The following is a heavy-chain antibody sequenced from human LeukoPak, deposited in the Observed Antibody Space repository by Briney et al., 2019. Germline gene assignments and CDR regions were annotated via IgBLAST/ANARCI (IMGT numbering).Heavy chain of an antibody. CDR2: IYYSGST. V-gene: IGHV4-38-2*01. Sequence: GSLRLSCAASGLIVSSNHMNWVRQAPGKGLEWIGSIYYSGSTYYNPSLKSRVTISVDTSKNQFSLKLSSVTAADTAVYYCASLPRGDILTGYFAGSFFDYWGQGTLVTVSS. J-gene: IGHJ4*02. CDR3: ASLPRGDILTGYFAGSFFDY. CDR1: GLIVSSNH. D-gene: IGHD3-9*01.